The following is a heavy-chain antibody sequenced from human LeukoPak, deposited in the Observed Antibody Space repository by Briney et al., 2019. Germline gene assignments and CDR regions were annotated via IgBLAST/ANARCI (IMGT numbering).Heavy chain of an antibody. J-gene: IGHJ4*02. CDR2: ISSSSSTI. D-gene: IGHD2-2*02. CDR1: GFTFSSYS. Sequence: TGGSLRLSCAASGFTFSSYSMNWVRQAPGKGLEWVSYISSSSSTIYYADSVKGRFTISRDSAKNSLYLQMNSLRAEDTAVYYCARGIVVVPAAIDYWGQGTLVTVSS. CDR3: ARGIVVVPAAIDY. V-gene: IGHV3-48*01.